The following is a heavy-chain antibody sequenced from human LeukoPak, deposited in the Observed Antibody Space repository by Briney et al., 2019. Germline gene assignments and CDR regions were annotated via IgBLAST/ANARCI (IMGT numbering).Heavy chain of an antibody. D-gene: IGHD2-2*01. CDR3: ARARYCSTTSCYWFDY. Sequence: VASVKVSCKASGGTFSSYAISWVRQAPGHGLEWMGRIIPILGIANYAQKFQGRVTITADKSTSTAYMELSSLRSEDTAVYYCARARYCSTTSCYWFDYWGQGTLVTVSS. V-gene: IGHV1-69*04. CDR2: IIPILGIA. J-gene: IGHJ4*02. CDR1: GGTFSSYA.